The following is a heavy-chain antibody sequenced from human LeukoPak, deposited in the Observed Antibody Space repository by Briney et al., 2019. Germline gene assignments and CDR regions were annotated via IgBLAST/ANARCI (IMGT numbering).Heavy chain of an antibody. D-gene: IGHD3-3*01. J-gene: IGHJ5*02. V-gene: IGHV4-30-4*01. CDR1: GGSISSGDYY. CDR2: IYYSGST. Sequence: SETLSLTCTVSGGSISSGDYYWSWIRQPPGKGLEWMGYIYYSGSTYYNPSLKSRVTISVDTSKNQFSLKLSSVTAADTAVYYCARTYYDFWSGRFDPWGQGTLVTVSS. CDR3: ARTYYDFWSGRFDP.